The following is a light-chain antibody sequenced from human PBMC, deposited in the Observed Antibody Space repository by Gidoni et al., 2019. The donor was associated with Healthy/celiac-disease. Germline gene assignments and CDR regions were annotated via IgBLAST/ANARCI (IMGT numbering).Light chain of an antibody. CDR3: SSYTSSSTRV. Sequence: QSAPTQPASVSGSPGQSITTPCTGTSSDVVGYNYVSWYQQQPGKAPRLMIYDVSNRPSGVSNRFSSSKSGNTASLTISGLQAEDEADYYCSSYTSSSTRVFGGGTKLTVL. V-gene: IGLV2-14*03. CDR2: DVS. CDR1: SSDVVGYNY. J-gene: IGLJ2*01.